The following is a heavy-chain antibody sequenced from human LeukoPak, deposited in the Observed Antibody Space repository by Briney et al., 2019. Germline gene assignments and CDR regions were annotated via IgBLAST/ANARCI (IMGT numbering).Heavy chain of an antibody. Sequence: GASVKVSCKASGGTFSSYAISWVRQAPGQGLEWMGGIIPIFGTANYAQKFQGRVTITADKSTSTAYMELSSLRSEDTAVYYCAGVSGDIVVVPAAYYYYGMDVWGKGTTVTVSS. CDR3: AGVSGDIVVVPAAYYYYGMDV. CDR1: GGTFSSYA. D-gene: IGHD2-2*01. J-gene: IGHJ6*04. V-gene: IGHV1-69*06. CDR2: IIPIFGTA.